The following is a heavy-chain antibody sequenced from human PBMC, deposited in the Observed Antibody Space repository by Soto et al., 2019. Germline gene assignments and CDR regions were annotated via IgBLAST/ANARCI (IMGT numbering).Heavy chain of an antibody. CDR3: ARDRSHAKTDPEDYYYYGMDV. CDR1: GGSISSGGYY. Sequence: SSETLSLTCTVSGGSISSGGYYWSWIRQHPGKGLEWIGYIYYSGSTYYNPSLKSRVTISVDTSKNQFSLKLSSVTAADTAVYYCARDRSHAKTDPEDYYYYGMDVWGQGTTVTVSS. V-gene: IGHV4-31*03. J-gene: IGHJ6*02. CDR2: IYYSGST.